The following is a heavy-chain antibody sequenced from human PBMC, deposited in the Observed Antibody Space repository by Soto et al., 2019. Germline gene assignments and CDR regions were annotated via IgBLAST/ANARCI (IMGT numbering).Heavy chain of an antibody. CDR1: GYSFTSYW. Sequence: PVESLKISCKGSGYSFTSYWIGWVRQMPGKGLEWMGIIYPGDSDTRYSPSFQGQVTISADKSISTAYLQWSSLKASDTAMYYCARQQFPYYDFWSGGMDVWGQGTTVIVSS. CDR2: IYPGDSDT. V-gene: IGHV5-51*01. D-gene: IGHD3-3*01. J-gene: IGHJ6*02. CDR3: ARQQFPYYDFWSGGMDV.